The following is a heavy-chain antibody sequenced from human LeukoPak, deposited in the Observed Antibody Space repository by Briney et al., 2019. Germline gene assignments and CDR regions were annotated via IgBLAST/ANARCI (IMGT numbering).Heavy chain of an antibody. J-gene: IGHJ5*02. V-gene: IGHV3-9*01. Sequence: GGSLRLSCAASGFTFDDYAMHWVRQAPGKGLEWVSGISWNSGSIGYADSVKGRFTISRDNTKNSVYLQMSSLRAEDTAVYYCVRDRPGDSYGADPWCQVTLVTVSS. CDR3: VRDRPGDSYGADP. D-gene: IGHD5-18*01. CDR1: GFTFDDYA. CDR2: ISWNSGSI.